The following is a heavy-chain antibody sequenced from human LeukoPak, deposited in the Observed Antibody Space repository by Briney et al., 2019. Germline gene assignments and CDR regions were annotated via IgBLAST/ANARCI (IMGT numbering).Heavy chain of an antibody. CDR3: ARVNSALVVSSEGSWAGSLGFDH. CDR2: ISGSSRYI. V-gene: IGHV3-21*06. CDR1: GIPFINFT. Sequence: GGSLEPSVAASGIPFINFTLPWFRQAQGKGLVWASSISGSSRYIHYSDSVRGRFSISRDNAKNSVYLQMDSLTADDTAVYYCARVNSALVVSSEGSWAGSLGFDHWGQGILVIVFS. J-gene: IGHJ4*02. D-gene: IGHD3-22*01.